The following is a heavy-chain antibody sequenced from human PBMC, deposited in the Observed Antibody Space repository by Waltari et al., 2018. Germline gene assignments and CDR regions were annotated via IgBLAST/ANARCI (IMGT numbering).Heavy chain of an antibody. CDR3: ARVGEETRGGENY. Sequence: QVQLVQSGAAVKKPGSSVKVSCKACGGTCSSYAISCVRQAPGQGLEWMGGIIPIFGTANYAQKFQGRVTITADESTSTAYMELSSLRSEDTAVYYCARVGEETRGGENYWGQGTLVTVSS. J-gene: IGHJ4*02. CDR1: GGTCSSYA. V-gene: IGHV1-69*01. CDR2: IIPIFGTA.